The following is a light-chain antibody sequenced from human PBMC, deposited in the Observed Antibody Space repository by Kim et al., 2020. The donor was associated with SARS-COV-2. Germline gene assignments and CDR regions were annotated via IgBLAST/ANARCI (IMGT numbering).Light chain of an antibody. CDR2: TAS. V-gene: IGKV1-5*03. CDR3: QQYDRRAPYT. Sequence: DIQLTQSPSTLSASLGGRVTITCRASQSIGRWLAWYQQKPGQAPKLLIYTASTLHGHVLSRFSGSGSGTEFTLTITSLQPDVFATYYCQQYDRRAPYTFGQGTKIEI. J-gene: IGKJ2*01. CDR1: QSIGRW.